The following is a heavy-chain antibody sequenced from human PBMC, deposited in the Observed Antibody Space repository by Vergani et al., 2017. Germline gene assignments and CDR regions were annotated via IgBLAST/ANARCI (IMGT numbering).Heavy chain of an antibody. J-gene: IGHJ4*02. CDR1: GFTFSSYA. CDR3: AKVLGYGGNSGLDY. D-gene: IGHD4-23*01. Sequence: EVQLLESGGGLVQPGGSLRLSCAASGFTFSSYAMSWVRQAPGKGAEWVSAISGIGGSTSYADSVKGRFTISRDNSKNTLYLQMNSLRAEDTAVYYCAKVLGYGGNSGLDYWGQGTLVTVSS. CDR2: ISGIGGST. V-gene: IGHV3-23*01.